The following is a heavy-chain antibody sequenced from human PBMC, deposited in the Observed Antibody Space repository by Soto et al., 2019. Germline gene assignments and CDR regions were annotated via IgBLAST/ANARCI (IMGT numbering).Heavy chain of an antibody. CDR2: IYSGGST. CDR1: GFTVSSNY. V-gene: IGHV3-53*02. J-gene: IGHJ3*02. D-gene: IGHD3-10*01. CDR3: ASPSGEWIDAFDI. Sequence: EVQLVETGGGLIQPGGSLRLSCAASGFTVSSNYMSWVRQAPGKGLEWVSVIYSGGSTYYADFVKARFTTSKENSKNTLYLQMNSLRAEDTAVYYCASPSGEWIDAFDIWGQGTMVTVSS.